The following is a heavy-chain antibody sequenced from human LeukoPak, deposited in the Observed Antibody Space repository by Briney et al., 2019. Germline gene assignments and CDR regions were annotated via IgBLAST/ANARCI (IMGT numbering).Heavy chain of an antibody. CDR2: IYTSGST. J-gene: IGHJ3*02. D-gene: IGHD1-26*01. V-gene: IGHV4-4*07. CDR1: GGSISSYY. CDR3: ARDLPGGATTGSDAFDI. Sequence: PSETLSLTCTVSGGSISSYYWSWIRQPAGKGLEWIGRIYTSGSTNYNPSLKSRVTMSVDTSENQFSLKLSSVTAADTAVYYCARDLPGGATTGSDAFDIWGQGTMVTVSS.